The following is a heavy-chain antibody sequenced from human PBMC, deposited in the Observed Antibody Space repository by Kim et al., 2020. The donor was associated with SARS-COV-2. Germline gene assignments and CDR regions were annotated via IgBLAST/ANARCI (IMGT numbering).Heavy chain of an antibody. Sequence: LKSRVTISVATSKNQFSLKLSSVTAADTAVYYCARGFPGYSSPDYYRMDVWGQGTTVTVSS. CDR3: ARGFPGYSSPDYYRMDV. J-gene: IGHJ6*02. V-gene: IGHV4-34*01. D-gene: IGHD6-13*01.